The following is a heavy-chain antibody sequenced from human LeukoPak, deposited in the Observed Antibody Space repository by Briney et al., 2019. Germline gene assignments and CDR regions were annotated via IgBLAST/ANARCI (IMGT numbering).Heavy chain of an antibody. D-gene: IGHD4-17*01. V-gene: IGHV4-34*01. CDR2: INHSGST. J-gene: IGHJ5*02. CDR3: ARVTVTPQYERQYNWFDP. Sequence: SETLSLTCAVYGGSFSGYYWSWIRQPPGKGLEWIGEINHSGSTNYNPSLKSRVTISVDTSKNQFSLKLSSVTAADTAVYYCARVTVTPQYERQYNWFDPWGQGTLVTVSS. CDR1: GGSFSGYY.